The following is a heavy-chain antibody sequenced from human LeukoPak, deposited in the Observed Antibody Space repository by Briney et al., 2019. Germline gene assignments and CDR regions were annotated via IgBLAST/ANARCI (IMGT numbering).Heavy chain of an antibody. CDR2: IYTSGST. Sequence: SETLSLTCTVSGGSISSYYWSWIRQPAGKGLEWIGRIYTSGSTNYNPSLKSRVTMSVDTSKNQFSLRLSSVTAADTAVYYCARHPPYYYDSSGYDYWGQGTLVTVSS. J-gene: IGHJ4*02. D-gene: IGHD3-22*01. CDR3: ARHPPYYYDSSGYDY. CDR1: GGSISSYY. V-gene: IGHV4-4*07.